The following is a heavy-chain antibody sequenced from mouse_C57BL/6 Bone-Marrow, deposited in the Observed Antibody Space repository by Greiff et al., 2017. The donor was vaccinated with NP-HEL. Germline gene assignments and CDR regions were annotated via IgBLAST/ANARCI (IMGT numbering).Heavy chain of an antibody. V-gene: IGHV14-3*01. CDR3: ARWWGSRYAF. CDR1: GYNFTNTY. J-gene: IGHJ3*01. Sequence: VQLQQSVAELVRPGASVKLSCTASGYNFTNTYMHWVKQRPEQGLEWIGRIDPANGNTKYDPKFQGKATLTADTSSNTAYLQLSSLTSEDTAIYFCARWWGSRYAFWGRGTGVTVSA. D-gene: IGHD1-1*01. CDR2: IDPANGNT.